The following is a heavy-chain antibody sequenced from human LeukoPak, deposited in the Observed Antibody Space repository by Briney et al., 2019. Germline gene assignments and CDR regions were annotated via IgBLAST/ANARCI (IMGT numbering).Heavy chain of an antibody. Sequence: YXXSXVRQVXGXGLXXXTNIKEDAGEIYYVDSVKGRFTISRXXXKNSLYLQMDSLRAEDTAVYYXXXXXLVGPTLFDYWGQGTLVTVSS. CDR1: YX. CDR2: IKEDAGEI. V-gene: IGHV3-7*01. D-gene: IGHD1-26*01. CDR3: XXXXLVGPTLFDY. J-gene: IGHJ4*02.